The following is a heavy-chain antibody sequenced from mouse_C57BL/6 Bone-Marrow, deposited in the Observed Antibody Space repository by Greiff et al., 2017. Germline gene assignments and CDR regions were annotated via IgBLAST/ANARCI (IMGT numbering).Heavy chain of an antibody. J-gene: IGHJ3*01. V-gene: IGHV1-61*01. D-gene: IGHD2-1*01. Sequence: VQLQQPGAELVRPGSSVKLSCKASGYTFTSYWMAWVKQRPGQGLEWIGNIYPSDSETHYNQKFKDKATLTVDKSSSTAYMQLSSLTSEDSAVYYCARGEIYYGNYAWFAYWGQGTLVTVSA. CDR2: IYPSDSET. CDR1: GYTFTSYW. CDR3: ARGEIYYGNYAWFAY.